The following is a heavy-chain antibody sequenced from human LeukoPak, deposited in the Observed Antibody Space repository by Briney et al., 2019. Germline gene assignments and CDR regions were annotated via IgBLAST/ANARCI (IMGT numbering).Heavy chain of an antibody. CDR1: GGSFSGYY. J-gene: IGHJ4*02. D-gene: IGHD5-24*01. CDR3: AIEMATIDY. Sequence: SSETLSLTCAVYGGSFSGYYWSWIRQPPGKGLEWIGEITHSGSTNNNPSLKSRVTISVDTSRNQFSLKLSSVTAAGTAVYYCAIEMATIDYWGQGTLVTVSS. CDR2: ITHSGST. V-gene: IGHV4-34*01.